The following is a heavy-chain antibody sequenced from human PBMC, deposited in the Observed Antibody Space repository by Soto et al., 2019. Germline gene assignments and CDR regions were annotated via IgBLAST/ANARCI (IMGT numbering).Heavy chain of an antibody. V-gene: IGHV3-30*18. CDR2: ISYDGGNK. Sequence: QVQLVESGGGVVQPGRSLRLSCSASGYTFSSYAMHWVRQAPGKGLEWVAAISYDGGNKYYADSLMGRFTISRDNSKTTLYLQMSSLRAEETAVYYCAKDLVGFVTSYYGVDVWGPGTTVTVSS. CDR1: GYTFSSYA. CDR3: AKDLVGFVTSYYGVDV. D-gene: IGHD2-2*01. J-gene: IGHJ6*02.